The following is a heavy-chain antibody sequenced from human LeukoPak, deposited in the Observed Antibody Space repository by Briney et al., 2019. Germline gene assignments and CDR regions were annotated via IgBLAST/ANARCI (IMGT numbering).Heavy chain of an antibody. Sequence: GGSLRLSCAASGFTFSDYWMHWVRQAPGKGLVWVSHIRSDGSSTSYADSVKGRFTITRDSAKNTLYLQMNSLRAEDTAVYYCARGTGNYYGYWGQGTLVTVSS. CDR1: GFTFSDYW. V-gene: IGHV3-74*01. J-gene: IGHJ4*02. D-gene: IGHD3/OR15-3a*01. CDR2: IRSDGSST. CDR3: ARGTGNYYGY.